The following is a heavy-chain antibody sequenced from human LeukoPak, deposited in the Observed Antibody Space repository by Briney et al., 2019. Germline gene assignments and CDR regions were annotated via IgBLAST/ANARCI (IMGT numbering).Heavy chain of an antibody. CDR2: ISGGGDST. CDR1: GFTFSSYA. V-gene: IGHV3-23*01. CDR3: AKGGGYGSGTYSED. Sequence: GGSLRLSCAASGFTFSSYAMSWVRQAPGKGLEWVSAISGGGDSTYYADSVKGRFTISRDNSNNTLYLQMNSLGAEDTAVYYCAKGGGYGSGTYSEDWGQGILVTVSS. D-gene: IGHD3-10*01. J-gene: IGHJ4*02.